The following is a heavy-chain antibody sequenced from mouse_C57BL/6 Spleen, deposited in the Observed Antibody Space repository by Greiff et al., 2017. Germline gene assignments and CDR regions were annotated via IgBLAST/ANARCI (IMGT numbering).Heavy chain of an antibody. CDR2: ISDGGSYT. Sequence: EVMLVESGGGLVKPGGSLKLSCAASGFTFSSYAMSWVRQTPEKRLEWVATISDGGSYTYYPDNVKGRFTISRDNAKNNLYLQMSHLKSEDTAMYYCARDWDSTWYFDVWGTGTTVTVSS. CDR3: ARDWDSTWYFDV. D-gene: IGHD4-1*01. J-gene: IGHJ1*03. CDR1: GFTFSSYA. V-gene: IGHV5-4*01.